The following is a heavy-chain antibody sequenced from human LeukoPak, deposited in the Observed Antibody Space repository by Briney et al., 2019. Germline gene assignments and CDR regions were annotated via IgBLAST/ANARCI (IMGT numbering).Heavy chain of an antibody. CDR2: ISNDGSDE. CDR1: GFTFNMHA. J-gene: IGHJ3*01. D-gene: IGHD2-8*01. CDR3: AKARHCTTATCASAAFDA. Sequence: PGGSLRLSCAASGFTFNMHAMNWVRQAPGKGLEWVAVISNDGSDEYYADSVRGRFPISRDNLQNTVFLQMNNLRPEDTAVYYCAKARHCTTATCASAAFDAWGQGTMVTVSS. V-gene: IGHV3-30-3*01.